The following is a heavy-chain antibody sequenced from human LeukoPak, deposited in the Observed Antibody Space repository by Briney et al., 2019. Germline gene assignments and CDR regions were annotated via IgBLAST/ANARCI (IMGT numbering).Heavy chain of an antibody. CDR1: GFTFSRYW. V-gene: IGHV3-74*01. D-gene: IGHD3-10*01. CDR3: AKDRDTWFDAFDI. Sequence: GGSLRLSCAASGFTFSRYWMHWVRQAPGKGLVWVSHINSDGSSPTYADSVKGRFTVSRDNSKKTVYLQMNSLRADDTAVFYCAKDRDTWFDAFDIWGQGTEVTVSS. J-gene: IGHJ3*02. CDR2: INSDGSSP.